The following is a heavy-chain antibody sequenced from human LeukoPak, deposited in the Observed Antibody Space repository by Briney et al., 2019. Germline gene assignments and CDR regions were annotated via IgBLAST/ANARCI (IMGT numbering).Heavy chain of an antibody. D-gene: IGHD1-26*01. CDR2: IYPGDSDA. CDR1: GYSFTNYW. CDR3: ARRRDLYSGSYYPFDY. V-gene: IGHV5-51*01. J-gene: IGHJ4*02. Sequence: GESLKISCKGSGYSFTNYWIGWVRQMPGKGLKWMGIIYPGDSDARYSPSFQGQVTISADKSISTAYLRWSSLKASDTAMYYCARRRDLYSGSYYPFDYWGQGTLVTVSS.